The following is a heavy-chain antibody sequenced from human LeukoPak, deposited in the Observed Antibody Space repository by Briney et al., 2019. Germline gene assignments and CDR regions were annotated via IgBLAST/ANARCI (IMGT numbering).Heavy chain of an antibody. Sequence: PGGSLRLSCAASGFLFSSYWMSWVRQAPGKGLEWVANIKHDGSDKYYVDSVTGRFTISRDNAKNSLSLQMNSLRVEDTAAYYCATICSTSCYGYYMDVWGKGTTVTVSS. CDR3: ATICSTSCYGYYMDV. CDR2: IKHDGSDK. D-gene: IGHD2-2*01. V-gene: IGHV3-7*01. CDR1: GFLFSSYW. J-gene: IGHJ6*03.